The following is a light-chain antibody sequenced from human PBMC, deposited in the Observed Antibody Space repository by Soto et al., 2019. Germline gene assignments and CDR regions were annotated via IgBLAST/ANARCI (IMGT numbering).Light chain of an antibody. J-gene: IGKJ2*01. CDR2: SAP. CDR3: QQCYSTPVT. CDR1: QSISSY. Sequence: DIQMTQSPSSLSASVGDRVTITCRASQSISSYFNWYQQKPGKAPTRLIYSAPRVQSGVPARFSGSGSGTDFTLTISSLQPEDFATYYCQQCYSTPVTFGQGTKLEIK. V-gene: IGKV1-39*01.